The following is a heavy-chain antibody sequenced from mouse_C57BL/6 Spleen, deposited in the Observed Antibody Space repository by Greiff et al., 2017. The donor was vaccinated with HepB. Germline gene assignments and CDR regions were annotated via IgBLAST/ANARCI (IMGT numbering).Heavy chain of an antibody. CDR3: ARGEYSNYDSMDY. V-gene: IGHV1-82*01. CDR1: GYAFSSSW. D-gene: IGHD2-5*01. Sequence: VQLLQSGPELVKPGASVKISCKASGYAFSSSWMNWVKQSPGKGLEWIGRIYPGDGDTNYNGKFKGKATLTADKSSSTAYMQLSSLTSEDSAVYFCARGEYSNYDSMDYWGQGTTVTVSS. CDR2: IYPGDGDT. J-gene: IGHJ4*01.